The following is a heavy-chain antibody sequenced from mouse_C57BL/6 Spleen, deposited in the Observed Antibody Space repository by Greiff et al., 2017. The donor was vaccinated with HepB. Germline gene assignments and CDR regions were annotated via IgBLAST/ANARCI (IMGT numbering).Heavy chain of an antibody. Sequence: VQLKESGAELVRPGASVTLSCKASGYTFTDYEMHWVKQTPVHGLEWIGAIDPETGGTAYNQKFKGKAILTADKSSSTAYMELRSLTSEDSAVYYCTRLFAYWGQGTLVTVSA. CDR2: IDPETGGT. V-gene: IGHV1-15*01. CDR1: GYTFTDYE. J-gene: IGHJ3*01. CDR3: TRLFAY.